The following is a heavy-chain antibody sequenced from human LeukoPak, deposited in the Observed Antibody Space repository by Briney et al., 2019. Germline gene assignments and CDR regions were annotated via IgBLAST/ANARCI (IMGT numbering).Heavy chain of an antibody. J-gene: IGHJ4*02. Sequence: GGSLRLSCAASGFNFVNTWMHWVRQAPGKGLVWVARIKNDGSGIIYADSAEGRFTISRGNARNTVYLQMNSLRAEDTAVYYCARERGVSHPFDYWGQGTLVTVSS. CDR1: GFNFVNTW. V-gene: IGHV3-74*01. CDR3: ARERGVSHPFDY. CDR2: IKNDGSGI. D-gene: IGHD2-21*01.